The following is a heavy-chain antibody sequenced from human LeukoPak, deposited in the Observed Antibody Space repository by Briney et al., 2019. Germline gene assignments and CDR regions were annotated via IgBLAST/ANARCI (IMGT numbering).Heavy chain of an antibody. D-gene: IGHD1-14*01. CDR1: GDSISSSTYY. V-gene: IGHV4-31*03. J-gene: IGHJ4*02. CDR3: ARIPNQSKYSIGNY. Sequence: TSETLSLTCTVSGDSISSSTYYWGWIRQHPGKGLGWIGYIYYTGSTYYNPSLKSRVTISVDTSKNQFSLKLTSVTAADTAVYYCARIPNQSKYSIGNYWGQGTLVTVSS. CDR2: IYYTGST.